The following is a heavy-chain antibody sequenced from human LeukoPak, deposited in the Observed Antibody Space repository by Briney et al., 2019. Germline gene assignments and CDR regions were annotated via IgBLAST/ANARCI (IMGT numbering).Heavy chain of an antibody. CDR1: GDSVSSNSVA. J-gene: IGHJ4*02. V-gene: IGHV6-1*01. CDR2: TYYRSKWYN. Sequence: SQTLSLTCAITGDSVSSNSVAWNWIRQSPSRGLEWLGRTYYRSKWYNDYAVSVKSRITINPDSSKTQFSLQLNSVTPEDTAVYYCARKSGGPFDYWGQGTLVTVSS. D-gene: IGHD3-16*01. CDR3: ARKSGGPFDY.